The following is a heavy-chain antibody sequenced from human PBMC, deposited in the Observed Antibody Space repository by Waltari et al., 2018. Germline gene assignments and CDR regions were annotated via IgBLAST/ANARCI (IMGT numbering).Heavy chain of an antibody. CDR2: INPHSGGT. CDR3: ARDKQGYNEDWGFDY. CDR1: GYTFTGFY. Sequence: QVQLVQSGAEVKKPGASVKVSCKASGYTFTGFYIHWVRQAPGQGLEWMGWINPHSGGTKYAQKFQGRVTMTMDKSISTAYMDLSRLRSDDTAVYYCARDKQGYNEDWGFDYWGQGTLVTVSS. V-gene: IGHV1-2*02. D-gene: IGHD3-16*01. J-gene: IGHJ4*02.